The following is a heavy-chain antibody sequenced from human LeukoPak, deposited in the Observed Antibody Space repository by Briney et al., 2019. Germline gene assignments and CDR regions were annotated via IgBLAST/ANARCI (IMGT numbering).Heavy chain of an antibody. D-gene: IGHD3-22*01. Sequence: SETLSLTCTVSGGSISSYYWSWIRQPPGKGLEWIGYIYYSGSTNYNPPLKSRVTISVDTSKNQLSLKLSSVTAADTAVYYCASYDSSAYDAFDIWGQGTMVTVSS. CDR1: GGSISSYY. CDR2: IYYSGST. J-gene: IGHJ3*02. CDR3: ASYDSSAYDAFDI. V-gene: IGHV4-59*12.